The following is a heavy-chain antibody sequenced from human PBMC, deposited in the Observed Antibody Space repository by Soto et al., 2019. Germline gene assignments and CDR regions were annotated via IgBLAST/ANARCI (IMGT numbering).Heavy chain of an antibody. Sequence: VQLVESGGGLVQPGGSLRLSCAASGFTFSSYAMHWVRQAPGKGLEYVSAISSNGGSTYYANSVKGRFTISRDNSKNTLYLQMGSLRAEDMAVYYCARALVGPSAGWDAFDIWGQGTMVTVSS. CDR1: GFTFSSYA. V-gene: IGHV3-64*01. J-gene: IGHJ3*02. D-gene: IGHD2-8*02. CDR2: ISSNGGST. CDR3: ARALVGPSAGWDAFDI.